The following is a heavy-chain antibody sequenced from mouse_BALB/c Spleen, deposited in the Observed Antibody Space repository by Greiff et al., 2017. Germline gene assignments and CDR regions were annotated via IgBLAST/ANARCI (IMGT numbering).Heavy chain of an antibody. Sequence: DVMLVESGGGLVKLGGSLKLSCAASGFTFSSYYMSWVRQTPEKRLELVAAINSNGGSTYYPDTVKGRFTISRDNAKNTLYLQMSSLKSEDTALYYCARQDGEGFAYWGQGTLVTVSA. V-gene: IGHV5-6-2*01. J-gene: IGHJ3*01. CDR2: INSNGGST. CDR1: GFTFSSYY. CDR3: ARQDGEGFAY.